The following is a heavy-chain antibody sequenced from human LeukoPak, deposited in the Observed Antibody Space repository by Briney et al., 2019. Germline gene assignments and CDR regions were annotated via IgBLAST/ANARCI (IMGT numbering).Heavy chain of an antibody. V-gene: IGHV3-48*04. Sequence: PGGSLRLSCTASGFPFIDYSMNWVRQAPGKGLEWISYIGISSGNTKYADSVKGRFTISADNAKNSPYLQMNSLRVEDTAVYYCARDHNYAFDNWGQGTLVSVSS. CDR3: ARDHNYAFDN. J-gene: IGHJ4*02. D-gene: IGHD1-1*01. CDR2: IGISSGNT. CDR1: GFPFIDYS.